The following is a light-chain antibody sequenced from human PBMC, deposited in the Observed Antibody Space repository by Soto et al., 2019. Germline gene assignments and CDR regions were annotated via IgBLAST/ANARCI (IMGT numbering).Light chain of an antibody. Sequence: DIQMTQSPSTLSASVGDGVTITCRASQSIGSGLAWYQQKPGKAPKLLIYEATNLQGGVPSRFSGSGSGTDFSLTISSLQPVDSATYYCQQYNDFQYTFGQGTKLEI. CDR2: EAT. J-gene: IGKJ2*01. V-gene: IGKV1-5*03. CDR1: QSIGSG. CDR3: QQYNDFQYT.